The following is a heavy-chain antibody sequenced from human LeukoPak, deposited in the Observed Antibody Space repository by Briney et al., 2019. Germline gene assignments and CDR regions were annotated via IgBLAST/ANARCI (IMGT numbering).Heavy chain of an antibody. CDR3: ARESVYYDDVGGSYRHTPDAFDI. D-gene: IGHD3-16*02. Sequence: GGCLRLSCAASGFTLSSYSMNWVRRAPGKGLEWVSYISSSSSTIYYAASVKGRFTISRDNAKNSLYLQMNSLRDEDTAVYYCARESVYYDDVGGSYRHTPDAFDIWGQGTMVTVSS. J-gene: IGHJ3*02. CDR2: ISSSSSTI. V-gene: IGHV3-48*02. CDR1: GFTLSSYS.